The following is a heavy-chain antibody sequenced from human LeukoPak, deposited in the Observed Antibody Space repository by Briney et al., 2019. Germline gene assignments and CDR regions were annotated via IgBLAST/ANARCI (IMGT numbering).Heavy chain of an antibody. CDR3: ARTAFGGTLPYYYYYMDV. Sequence: PSETLSLTCTVSGGSISSYYWSWIRQPPGKGLEWIGYIYYSGSTNYNPSLKSRVTISVDTSKNQFSLRLSSVTAADTAVYYCARTAFGGTLPYYYYYMDVWGKGTTVTVSS. CDR2: IYYSGST. V-gene: IGHV4-59*08. CDR1: GGSISSYY. J-gene: IGHJ6*03. D-gene: IGHD1-26*01.